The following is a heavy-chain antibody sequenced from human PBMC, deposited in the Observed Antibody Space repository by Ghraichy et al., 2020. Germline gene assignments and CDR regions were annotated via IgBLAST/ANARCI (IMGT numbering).Heavy chain of an antibody. D-gene: IGHD1-26*01. J-gene: IGHJ4*02. CDR2: INHSGST. CDR3: ARVDSWELLGY. CDR1: GGSFSGYY. V-gene: IGHV4-34*01. Sequence: SETLSLTCAVYGGSFSGYYWSWIRQPPGKGLEWIGEINHSGSTNYNPSLKSRVTISVDTSKNQFSLKLSSVTAADTAVYYCARVDSWELLGYWGQGTLVTVSS.